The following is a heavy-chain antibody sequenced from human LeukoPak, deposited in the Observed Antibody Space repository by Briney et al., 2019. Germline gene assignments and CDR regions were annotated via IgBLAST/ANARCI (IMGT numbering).Heavy chain of an antibody. V-gene: IGHV3-21*01. CDR1: GFTFSSYS. CDR2: ISSSSSYI. CDR3: ARDLADYGDYLFDY. J-gene: IGHJ4*02. Sequence: SGGSLRLSCAASGFTFSSYSMNWVRQAPGKGLEWVSSISSSSSYIYYADSVKGRFTISRDNAKNSLYLQMNSLRAEDTAVYYCARDLADYGDYLFDYWGQGTLVTVSS. D-gene: IGHD4-17*01.